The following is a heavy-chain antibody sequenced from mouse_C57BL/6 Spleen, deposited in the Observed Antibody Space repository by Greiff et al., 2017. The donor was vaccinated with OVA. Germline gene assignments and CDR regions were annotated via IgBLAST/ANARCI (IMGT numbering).Heavy chain of an antibody. V-gene: IGHV1-26*01. CDR3: ARDPTGNLYFDV. Sequence: EVQLQQSGPELVKPGASVKISCKASGYTFTDYYMNWVKQSHGKSLEWIGDINPNNGGTSYNQKFKGKATLTVDKSSSTAYMELRSLTSEDSAVYYCARDPTGNLYFDVWGTGTTVTVSS. CDR2: INPNNGGT. J-gene: IGHJ1*03. CDR1: GYTFTDYY. D-gene: IGHD4-1*01.